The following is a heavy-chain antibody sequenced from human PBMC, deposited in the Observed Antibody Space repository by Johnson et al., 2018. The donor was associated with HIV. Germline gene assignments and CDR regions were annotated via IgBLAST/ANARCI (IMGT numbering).Heavy chain of an antibody. D-gene: IGHD3-3*01. CDR3: AKDSTITIFGVVTSPYGFDV. CDR2: ISYDGSNK. V-gene: IGHV3-30*18. J-gene: IGHJ3*01. CDR1: GFTFSSYG. Sequence: QVQLVESGGGVVQPGRSLRLSCAASGFTFSSYGMHWVRQAPGKGLEWVAVISYDGSNKYYADSVRGRFTISRDNSNNTLYLQMNSLRAEDTAVYYCAKDSTITIFGVVTSPYGFDVWGQGTMVTVSS.